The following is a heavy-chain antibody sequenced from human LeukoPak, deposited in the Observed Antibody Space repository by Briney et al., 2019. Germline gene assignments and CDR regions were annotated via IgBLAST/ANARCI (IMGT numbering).Heavy chain of an antibody. CDR3: ASYSGSYSWFDP. D-gene: IGHD1-26*01. CDR1: GGSISSSSSY. J-gene: IGHJ5*02. Sequence: SETLSLTCTVSGGSISSSSSYWGWIRQPPGKGLEWIGEINHSGSTNYNPSLKSRVTISVDTSKNQFSLKLSSVTAADTAVYYCASYSGSYSWFDPWGQGTLVTVSS. CDR2: INHSGST. V-gene: IGHV4-39*07.